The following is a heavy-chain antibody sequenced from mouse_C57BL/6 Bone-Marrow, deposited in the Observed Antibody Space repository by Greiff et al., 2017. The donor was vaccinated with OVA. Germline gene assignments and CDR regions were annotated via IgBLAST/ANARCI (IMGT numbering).Heavy chain of an antibody. CDR1: GYTFTEYT. Sequence: QVQLQQSGAELVKPGASVKLSCKASGYTFTEYTIHWVKQRSGQGLEWIGWFYPGRGSIKYNEKFKDKATLTADKSSSTVYMELSRLTSEDSAVYFCARHEDRGRRGGYAMDDWGQGTSVTVSS. CDR3: ARHEDRGRRGGYAMDD. V-gene: IGHV1-62-2*01. CDR2: FYPGRGSI. J-gene: IGHJ4*01.